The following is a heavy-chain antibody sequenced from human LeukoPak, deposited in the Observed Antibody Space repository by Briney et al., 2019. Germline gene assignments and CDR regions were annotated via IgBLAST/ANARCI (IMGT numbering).Heavy chain of an antibody. J-gene: IGHJ6*02. V-gene: IGHV3-48*03. CDR1: GFTFSSYE. D-gene: IGHD3-10*01. Sequence: GGSLRLSCAASGFTFSSYEMSWVRQAPGKGLEWVAYITSSGRIIYYADSVKGRFTISRDNAKNSLYLQMNSLRAEDTAVYYCASTGGYGSGTYDYYYFGMDVWGQGTTVTVSS. CDR3: ASTGGYGSGTYDYYYFGMDV. CDR2: ITSSGRII.